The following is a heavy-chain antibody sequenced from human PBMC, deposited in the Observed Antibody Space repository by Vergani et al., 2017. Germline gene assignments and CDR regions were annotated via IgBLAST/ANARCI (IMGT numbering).Heavy chain of an antibody. V-gene: IGHV4-31*03. Sequence: QVQLQESGPGPVKPSQTLSLTCSFSGDSISSGVYYWNWIRQHPGTCLEWIGYIYSTGSTHHNPSLRRRINMSVDTSKSSFSLRLSSVTTADTAMYYCARDTFHFDSENNDDVFDSGGQGTRVIVS. D-gene: IGHD3-10*01. CDR3: ARDTFHFDSENNDDVFDS. CDR1: GDSISSGVYY. CDR2: IYSTGST. J-gene: IGHJ3*02.